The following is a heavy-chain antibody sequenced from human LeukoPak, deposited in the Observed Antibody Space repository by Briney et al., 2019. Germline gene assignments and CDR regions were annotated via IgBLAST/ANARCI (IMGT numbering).Heavy chain of an antibody. Sequence: GSLRLSCAASGFTFSSYAMSWIRQPPGKGLEWIGYIYYSGSTNYNPSLKSRVTISVDTSKNQFSLKLSSVTAADTAVYYCARVLVDTATQRAFDIWGQGTMVTVSS. V-gene: IGHV4-59*01. CDR1: GFTFSSYA. CDR3: ARVLVDTATQRAFDI. CDR2: IYYSGST. J-gene: IGHJ3*02. D-gene: IGHD5-18*01.